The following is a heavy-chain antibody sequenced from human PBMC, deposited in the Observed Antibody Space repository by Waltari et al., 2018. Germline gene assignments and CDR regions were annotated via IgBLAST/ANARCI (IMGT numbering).Heavy chain of an antibody. D-gene: IGHD3-3*01. V-gene: IGHV3-23*01. J-gene: IGHJ5*02. CDR1: GFTFSSYG. CDR2: ISGGGTT. Sequence: EVHLLESGGGLVQTGGSLRLSCGASGFTFSSYGISWVRQAPGKGLEWVSSISGGGTTYYANSVKGRFTISRDNSKNTVNLQMNSLRVEDTAVYYCAKDCITISALDTWGQGTLVTVSS. CDR3: AKDCITISALDT.